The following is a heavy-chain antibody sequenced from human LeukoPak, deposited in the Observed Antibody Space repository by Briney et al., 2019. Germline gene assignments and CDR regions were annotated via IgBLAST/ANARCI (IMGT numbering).Heavy chain of an antibody. CDR2: INHSGST. D-gene: IGHD2-2*01. CDR1: GGSFSGYY. Sequence: SETLSLTCAVSGGSFSGYYWSWIRQPPGKGLEWIGEINHSGSTNYNPSLKSRGTISVDTSKNQFSLKLSSVTAAHTAVYYCATYVGYCSSTSCYVPIWDYYYMDVWGKGTTVTVSS. V-gene: IGHV4-34*01. CDR3: ATYVGYCSSTSCYVPIWDYYYMDV. J-gene: IGHJ6*03.